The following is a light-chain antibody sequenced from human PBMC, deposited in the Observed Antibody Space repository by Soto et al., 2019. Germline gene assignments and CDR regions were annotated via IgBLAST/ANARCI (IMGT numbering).Light chain of an antibody. Sequence: QSALTQPPSASGSPGQSVTISCTGTKNDIGVYDFVSWYQHHPGIAPRLIIYEVVQRPSGVPDRFSGSKSDNTASLTVSGLQAADEADYFCKSYAGSNTYVFGSGTKLTVL. V-gene: IGLV2-8*01. CDR3: KSYAGSNTYV. J-gene: IGLJ1*01. CDR2: EVV. CDR1: KNDIGVYDF.